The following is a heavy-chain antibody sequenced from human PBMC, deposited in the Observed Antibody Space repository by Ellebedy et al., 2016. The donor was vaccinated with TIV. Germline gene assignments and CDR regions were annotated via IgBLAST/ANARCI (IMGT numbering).Heavy chain of an antibody. CDR3: ATGGFGSWFDY. CDR1: GLTFRSYA. Sequence: GEFLKISCAASGLTFRSYAVHWVRQAPGKGLEWVAAISYAGTNKEYADSVKGRFTISRDNSTNPVYLQMNSLRAEDTAVYYCATGGFGSWFDYWGQGTRGTVSS. CDR2: ISYAGTNK. J-gene: IGHJ4*02. V-gene: IGHV3-30-3*01. D-gene: IGHD6-13*01.